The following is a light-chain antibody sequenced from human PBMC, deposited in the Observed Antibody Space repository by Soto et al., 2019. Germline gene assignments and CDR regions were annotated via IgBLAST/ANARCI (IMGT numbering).Light chain of an antibody. CDR2: DAS. Sequence: EIVLTQSPATLSLSPGEGATLSCRASQSVNNYLAWYQQRPGQAPRLLIHDASNRATGVPARFSGSGSGTEFTLTISSLQSEDFAVYYCQQYNNWPPVTFGQGTKVDIK. CDR3: QQYNNWPPVT. V-gene: IGKV3-15*01. J-gene: IGKJ1*01. CDR1: QSVNNY.